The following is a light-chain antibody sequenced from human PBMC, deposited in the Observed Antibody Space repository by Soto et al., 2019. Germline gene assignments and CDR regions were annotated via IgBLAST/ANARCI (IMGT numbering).Light chain of an antibody. CDR3: QQYNNWPPKNT. Sequence: EIVMTQSPATLSVSPGERATLSCRASQSVSSNIAWYQQKPGQAPRLLIYGPSTRATGIPARFSGSGSGTEFTLTISSLQSEDFAVYYCQQYNNWPPKNTFGQGTKLEIK. CDR2: GPS. CDR1: QSVSSN. J-gene: IGKJ2*01. V-gene: IGKV3-15*01.